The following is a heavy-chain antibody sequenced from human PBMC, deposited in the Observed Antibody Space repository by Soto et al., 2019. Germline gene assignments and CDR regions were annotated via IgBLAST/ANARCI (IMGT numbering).Heavy chain of an antibody. D-gene: IGHD3-16*01. V-gene: IGHV1-69*01. J-gene: IGHJ4*02. CDR1: GGLFSSYA. Sequence: QAQLVQSGAEVKKPGSSVKVSCKDSGGLFSSYAISWVRQAPGQGLEWMGGIIPVFDTPYYAQKFQGRVTITADESTTTAYLELSSLRSDDTAMYYCARGDSPYVWFNEFWGQGSRVTVSS. CDR2: IIPVFDTP. CDR3: ARGDSPYVWFNEF.